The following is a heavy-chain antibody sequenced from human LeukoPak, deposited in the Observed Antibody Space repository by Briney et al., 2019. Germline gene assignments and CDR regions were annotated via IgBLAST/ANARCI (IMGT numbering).Heavy chain of an antibody. CDR3: VRDRAEGRAWVEFDP. Sequence: GGSLRLPCVASGFSVSSYGMSWARQAPGKAPEWVSLVYSAGATHYADSVQGRFIISRNNSKNTLYLQMNNLRVEDTAVYHCVRDRAEGRAWVEFDPWGQGTVVTVSS. J-gene: IGHJ5*02. CDR2: VYSAGAT. V-gene: IGHV3-66*02. CDR1: GFSVSSYG.